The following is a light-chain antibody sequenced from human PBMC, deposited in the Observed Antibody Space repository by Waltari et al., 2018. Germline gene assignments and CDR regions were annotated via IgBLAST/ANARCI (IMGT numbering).Light chain of an antibody. CDR3: MQSRHPPLT. V-gene: IGKV2-28*01. CDR1: QSLFHSIGYNY. J-gene: IGKJ5*01. CDR2: LGS. Sequence: VMTQSPLSLPVTPGEPASISCRSSQSLFHSIGYNYVDWDLQKPGQSPHLLIYLGSNRASGVPDRFSGSGSGTDFTLEISRVEADDVGVYYCMQSRHPPLTFGQGTRLEIK.